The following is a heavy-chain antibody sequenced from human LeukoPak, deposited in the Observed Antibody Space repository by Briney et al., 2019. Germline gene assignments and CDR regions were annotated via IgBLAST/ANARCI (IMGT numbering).Heavy chain of an antibody. CDR2: MNPNSGNT. Sequence: ASVKVSCKASGYTFTSYDINWVRQATGQGLEWMGWMNPNSGNTGYAQKFQGRVTMTRNTSISTAYMELSSLRSEDTAVYYCARGLWLDDSYYYGMDVWGQGTTVTVSS. V-gene: IGHV1-8*01. J-gene: IGHJ6*02. CDR3: ARGLWLDDSYYYGMDV. CDR1: GYTFTSYD. D-gene: IGHD6-19*01.